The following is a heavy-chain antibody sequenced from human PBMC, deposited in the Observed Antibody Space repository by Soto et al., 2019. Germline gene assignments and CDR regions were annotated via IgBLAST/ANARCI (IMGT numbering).Heavy chain of an antibody. CDR2: IKGDGSDA. Sequence: EVHLVESGGDLVQPGGSLRLSCAASGFTLSDYYISWVRQASGKGLEWVGNIKGDGSDAHYPDSVKGRFTISSDNAENSIYLQLNNLRVEDTAMYYCARDPVTSDWGQGTLVTVSS. CDR3: ARDPVTSD. J-gene: IGHJ4*02. CDR1: GFTLSDYY. V-gene: IGHV3-7*03.